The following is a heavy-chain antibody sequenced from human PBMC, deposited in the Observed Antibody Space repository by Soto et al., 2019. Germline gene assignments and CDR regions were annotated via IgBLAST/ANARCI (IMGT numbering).Heavy chain of an antibody. CDR3: AKGSQWLVLSY. CDR2: ISGSGGST. V-gene: IGHV3-23*01. D-gene: IGHD6-19*01. CDR1: GFTFSSYA. J-gene: IGHJ4*02. Sequence: EVQLLESGGDLEQPGGSLRLSCAASGFTFSSYAMSWVRQAPGEGLEWVSAISGSGGSTYYADSVKGRFTISRDNSKNTLYLQMNSLRAEDTAVYYCAKGSQWLVLSYWGQGTLVTVSS.